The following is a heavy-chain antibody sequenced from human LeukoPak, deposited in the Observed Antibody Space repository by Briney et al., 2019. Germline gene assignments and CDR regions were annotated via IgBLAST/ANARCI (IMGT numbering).Heavy chain of an antibody. V-gene: IGHV1-69*13. J-gene: IGHJ5*02. CDR2: IIPIFGTA. CDR3: ARSITYGDYGWFDP. D-gene: IGHD4-17*01. Sequence: ASVKVSCKASGGTVSRYPISWVRQAPGQGLEWMGGIIPIFGTANYAQKFQGRVTITADESTSTAYMELSSLRSENTAVYYCARSITYGDYGWFDPWGQGTPVTVSS. CDR1: GGTVSRYP.